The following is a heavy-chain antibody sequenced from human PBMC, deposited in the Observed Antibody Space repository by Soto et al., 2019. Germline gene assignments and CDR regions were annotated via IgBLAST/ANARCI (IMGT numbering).Heavy chain of an antibody. Sequence: QVQLQQWGAGLLKPSETLSLTCAVYGGSFSGYQWTWIRQTPGTGLEWIGEINDTGNINYNPSLKSRVTIFIDTPKKQSSLKLSSVTAADTAVYSCARGLIVWFGEVSRRGGYYYCMDVWGKGTTVTVSS. D-gene: IGHD3-10*01. CDR1: GGSFSGYQ. J-gene: IGHJ6*03. CDR3: ARGLIVWFGEVSRRGGYYYCMDV. V-gene: IGHV4-34*01. CDR2: INDTGNI.